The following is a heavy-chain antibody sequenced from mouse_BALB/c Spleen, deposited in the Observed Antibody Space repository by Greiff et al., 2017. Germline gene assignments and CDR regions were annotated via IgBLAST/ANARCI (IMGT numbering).Heavy chain of an antibody. J-gene: IGHJ4*01. CDR1: GYSITSDYA. CDR2: ISYSGST. Sequence: EVQLQESGHGLVKPSQSLSLTCTVTGYSITSDYAWNWIRQFPGNKLEWMGYISYSGSTSYNPSLKSRISITRDTSKNQFFLQLNSVTTEDTATYYCARRPLTTVVATWGTYYYAMDYWGQGTSVTVSS. V-gene: IGHV3-2*02. D-gene: IGHD1-1*01. CDR3: ARRPLTTVVATWGTYYYAMDY.